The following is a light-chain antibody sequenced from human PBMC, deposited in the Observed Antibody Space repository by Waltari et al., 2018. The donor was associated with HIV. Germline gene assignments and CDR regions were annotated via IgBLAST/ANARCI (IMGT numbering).Light chain of an antibody. V-gene: IGKV4-1*01. CDR1: HSVFYRPNNKNY. CDR3: QQYLSPPPT. Sequence: DVVMTQSPDSLAVSLGERATINCKSTHSVFYRPNNKNYIAWYQQRPGQAPKLLISWASARESGVSDRFSGSGSGTNFTLTITSLKTEDMAIYFCQQYLSPPPTFGQGTKVQIK. CDR2: WAS. J-gene: IGKJ1*01.